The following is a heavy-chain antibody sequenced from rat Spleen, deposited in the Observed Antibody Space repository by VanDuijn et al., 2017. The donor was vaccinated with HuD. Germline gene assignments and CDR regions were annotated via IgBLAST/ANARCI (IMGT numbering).Heavy chain of an antibody. Sequence: EVQLVESGGGLVQPGRSLKLSCAASGFTFSNYGMAWVRQTPTKGLEWVATITYDGRSTYYRDSVKGRFTVSRDNAKSTLYLQMDSLRSEDTATYYCARRDVYYGPVFFDYWGQGVMVTVSS. J-gene: IGHJ2*01. CDR1: GFTFSNYG. CDR2: ITYDGRST. CDR3: ARRDVYYGPVFFDY. V-gene: IGHV5-29*01. D-gene: IGHD1-6*01.